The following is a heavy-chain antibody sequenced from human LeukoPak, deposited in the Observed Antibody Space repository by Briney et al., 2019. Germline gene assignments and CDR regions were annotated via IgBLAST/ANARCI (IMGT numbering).Heavy chain of an antibody. D-gene: IGHD2-21*01. Sequence: GGSLRLSCAASGFTFSDYFMTWLRQAPGKGLEWVSGISSRGTAIYSADSVKGRFTISRDNAKNSLYLQMNSLRAEDTAVYYCARDQSYYGVWGQGTLVTVSS. J-gene: IGHJ4*02. V-gene: IGHV3-11*01. CDR3: ARDQSYYGV. CDR2: ISSRGTAI. CDR1: GFTFSDYF.